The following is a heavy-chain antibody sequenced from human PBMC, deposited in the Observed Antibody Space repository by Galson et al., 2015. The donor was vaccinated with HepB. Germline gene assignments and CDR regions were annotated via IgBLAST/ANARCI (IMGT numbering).Heavy chain of an antibody. J-gene: IGHJ5*02. V-gene: IGHV3-73*01. D-gene: IGHD3-22*01. CDR3: TRQGYYDSSGYWARFDP. Sequence: SLRLSCAASGFTFSGSAMHWVRQASGKGLEWVGRIRSKANSYATAYAASVKGRFTISRDDSKNTAYLQMNSLKTEDTAVYYCTRQGYYDSSGYWARFDPWGQGTLVTVSS. CDR1: GFTFSGSA. CDR2: IRSKANSYAT.